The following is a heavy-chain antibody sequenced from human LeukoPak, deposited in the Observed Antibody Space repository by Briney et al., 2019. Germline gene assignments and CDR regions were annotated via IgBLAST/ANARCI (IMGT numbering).Heavy chain of an antibody. CDR1: GFTFSSYW. CDR3: AKGSRTPFGYCSSTSCEPNDAFDI. J-gene: IGHJ3*02. Sequence: GGSLRLSCAASGFTFSSYWMSWVRQAPGKGLEWVANIKQDGSEKYYVDSVKGRFTISRDNSKNTLYLQMNSLRAEDTAVYYCAKGSRTPFGYCSSTSCEPNDAFDIWGQGTMVTVSS. V-gene: IGHV3-7*03. D-gene: IGHD2-2*01. CDR2: IKQDGSEK.